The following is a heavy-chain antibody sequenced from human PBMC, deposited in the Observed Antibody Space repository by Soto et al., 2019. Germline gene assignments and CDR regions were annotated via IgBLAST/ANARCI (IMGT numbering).Heavy chain of an antibody. D-gene: IGHD5-18*01. CDR1: GYTFTGYY. J-gene: IGHJ4*02. CDR2: INPNSGGT. Sequence: ASVKVSCKASGYTFTGYYMHWVRQAPGQGLEWMGWINPNSGGTNYAQKFQGWVTMTRDTSISTAYMELSRLRSDDTAVYYCARSYSYGTYYFDYWGQGTLVTVSS. CDR3: ARSYSYGTYYFDY. V-gene: IGHV1-2*04.